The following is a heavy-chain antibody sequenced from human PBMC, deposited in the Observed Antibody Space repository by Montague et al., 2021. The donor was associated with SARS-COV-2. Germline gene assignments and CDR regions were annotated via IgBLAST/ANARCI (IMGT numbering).Heavy chain of an antibody. CDR2: IHHTGNT. Sequence: SETLSLTCAVSGVSVLRRRSGGCIRQPPALAQDWCGVIHHTGNTNYSPSLKNRVSISLDKSKNQLSLRLNSVTAADTAVYYCASPKEGSGYYRPFDYWGQGIPVTVSS. CDR1: GVSVLRRRS. CDR3: ASPKEGSGYYRPFDY. J-gene: IGHJ4*02. D-gene: IGHD3-22*01. V-gene: IGHV4-4*02.